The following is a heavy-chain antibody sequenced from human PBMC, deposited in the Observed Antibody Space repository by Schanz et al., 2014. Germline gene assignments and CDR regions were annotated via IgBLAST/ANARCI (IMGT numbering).Heavy chain of an antibody. D-gene: IGHD5-12*01. J-gene: IGHJ3*02. CDR1: GGTFSSYT. Sequence: QVQLVQSGAEVKKPGSSMKVSCKASGGTFSSYTISWIRQAPGQGLEWMGRIIPVLAIADYAQKFQGRLTMTRDTSTSTVYMELSSLRSEDTAVYYCARGGGPEDVFDIWGQGTILTVSS. V-gene: IGHV1-69*09. CDR3: ARGGGPEDVFDI. CDR2: IIPVLAIA.